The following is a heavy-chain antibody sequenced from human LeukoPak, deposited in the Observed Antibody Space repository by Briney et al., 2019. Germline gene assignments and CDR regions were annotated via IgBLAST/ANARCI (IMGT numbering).Heavy chain of an antibody. CDR1: GGSISSGGYY. CDR2: IYYSGST. Sequence: PSETLSLTCTVSGGSISSGGYYWSWIRQHPGKGLEWIGYIYYSGSTYYNPSLKSRVTISVDTSKNQFSLKLSSVTAADTAVYYCARGTILEWSFDYWGQGTLVTVSS. CDR3: ARGTILEWSFDY. J-gene: IGHJ4*02. V-gene: IGHV4-31*03. D-gene: IGHD3-3*01.